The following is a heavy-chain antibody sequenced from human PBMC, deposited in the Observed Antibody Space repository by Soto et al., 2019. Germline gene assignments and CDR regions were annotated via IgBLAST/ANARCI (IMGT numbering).Heavy chain of an antibody. V-gene: IGHV1-18*04. D-gene: IGHD1-26*01. J-gene: IGHJ6*02. Sequence: ASVKVSCKASGYTFTSYGISWVRQAPGQGLEWMGWISAYNGNTNYAQKLQGRVTMTTDTSTSTAYMELNNLRAEDTAVYYCAKDVVVGATTGLGDYYYYYGMDVWGQGTTVTVSS. CDR2: ISAYNGNT. CDR3: AKDVVVGATTGLGDYYYYYGMDV. CDR1: GYTFTSYG.